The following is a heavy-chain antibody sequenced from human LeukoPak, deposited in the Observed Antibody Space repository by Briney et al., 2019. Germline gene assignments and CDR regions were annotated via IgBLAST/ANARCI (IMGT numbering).Heavy chain of an antibody. Sequence: PGGSLRLSCAASGFTFSSYWMHWVRQAPGKGLVWVSRINSDGSSTSYADSVKGRFTISRDNAKNTLYLQMNSLRAEDTAVYYCARECYDSEGAWFDPWGQGTLVTVSS. CDR3: ARECYDSEGAWFDP. CDR2: INSDGSST. D-gene: IGHD3-22*01. CDR1: GFTFSSYW. J-gene: IGHJ5*02. V-gene: IGHV3-74*01.